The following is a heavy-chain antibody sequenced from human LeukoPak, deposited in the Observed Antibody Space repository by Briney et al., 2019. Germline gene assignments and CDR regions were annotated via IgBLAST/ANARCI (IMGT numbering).Heavy chain of an antibody. J-gene: IGHJ4*02. D-gene: IGHD2-2*01. V-gene: IGHV1-18*01. CDR1: GYTFTSYG. CDR3: AKIYCSSTSCWARLLDY. Sequence: ASVKVSCKASGYTFTSYGISWVRQAPGQGLEWMGWISAYNGNTNCAQKLQGRVTMTTDTSTSTAYMELRSLRSDDTAVYYCAKIYCSSTSCWARLLDYWGQGTLVTVSS. CDR2: ISAYNGNT.